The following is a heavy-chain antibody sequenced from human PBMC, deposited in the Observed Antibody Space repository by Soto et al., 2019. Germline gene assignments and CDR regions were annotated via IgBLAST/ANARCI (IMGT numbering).Heavy chain of an antibody. Sequence: SETLSLTCTVSGGSISSGGYYWSWIRQHPGKGLEWIGYIYYSGSTYYNPSLKSRVTISVDTSKNQFSLKLSSVTAADTAVYYCARDCLSDYYESSALKRRAFDIWGQGTMVTVS. D-gene: IGHD3-22*01. CDR1: GGSISSGGYY. CDR3: ARDCLSDYYESSALKRRAFDI. V-gene: IGHV4-31*03. CDR2: IYYSGST. J-gene: IGHJ3*02.